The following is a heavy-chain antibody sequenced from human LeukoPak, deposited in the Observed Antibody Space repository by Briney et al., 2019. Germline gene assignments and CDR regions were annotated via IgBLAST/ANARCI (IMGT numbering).Heavy chain of an antibody. D-gene: IGHD5-18*01. CDR2: ISWNSGSI. CDR1: GFTFDDYA. J-gene: IGHJ4*02. CDR3: ARDRAGIQLWLRYFDY. Sequence: GGSLRLSCAASGFTFDDYAMHWVRQAPGKGLEWVSGISWNSGSIGYADSVKGRFTISRDNAKNSLYLQMNSLRAEDTAVYYCARDRAGIQLWLRYFDYWGQGTLVTVSS. V-gene: IGHV3-9*01.